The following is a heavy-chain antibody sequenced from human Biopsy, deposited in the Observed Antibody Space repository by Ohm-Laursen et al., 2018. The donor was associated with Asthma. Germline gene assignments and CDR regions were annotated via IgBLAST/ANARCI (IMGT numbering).Heavy chain of an antibody. CDR3: ARAQDYYDSRGYYRGFDY. CDR1: YGSITSGGYY. J-gene: IGHJ4*02. D-gene: IGHD3-22*01. V-gene: IGHV4-31*03. Sequence: SQTLSLTCTVSYGSITSGGYYWTRIRQHPGKGLEWIGFIYYSGSTYYNPSLKSRVSISIDTSKNQFSLKLGPVTAADTAVYYCARAQDYYDSRGYYRGFDYWGQGTLVTVSS. CDR2: IYYSGST.